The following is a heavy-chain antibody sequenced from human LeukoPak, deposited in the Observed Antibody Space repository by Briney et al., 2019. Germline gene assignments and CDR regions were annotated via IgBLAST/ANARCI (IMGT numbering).Heavy chain of an antibody. CDR2: ISSSSSYI. CDR1: GFTFSSYS. CDR3: ARANFPYYYDSSGFDY. D-gene: IGHD3-22*01. Sequence: GGSLRLSCAASGFTFSSYSMNWVRQAPGKGLEWVSSISSSSSYIYYADSVKGRFTISRDNAKNSLYLQMNSLRAEDTAVYYCARANFPYYYDSSGFDYWGQGTLVTVSS. J-gene: IGHJ4*02. V-gene: IGHV3-21*01.